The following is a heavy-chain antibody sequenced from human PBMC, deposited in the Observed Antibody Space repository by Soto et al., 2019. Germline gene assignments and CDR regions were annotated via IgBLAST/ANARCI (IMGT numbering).Heavy chain of an antibody. Sequence: SVKVSCKASGGTFSSYAISWVRQAPGQGLEWMGGIIPIFGTANYAQKFQGRVTITADESTSTAYMELSSLRSEDTAVYYCARYPPNNYDFWSGYSNPYYYYGMDVWGQGTTVTVSS. CDR2: IIPIFGTA. CDR3: ARYPPNNYDFWSGYSNPYYYYGMDV. D-gene: IGHD3-3*01. CDR1: GGTFSSYA. J-gene: IGHJ6*02. V-gene: IGHV1-69*13.